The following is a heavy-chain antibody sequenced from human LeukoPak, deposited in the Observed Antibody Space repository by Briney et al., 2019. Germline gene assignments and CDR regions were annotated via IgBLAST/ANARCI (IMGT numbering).Heavy chain of an antibody. CDR1: GGSISSYY. CDR2: IYYSGST. Sequence: SETLSLTCTVSGGSISSYYWSWIRQPPGKGLEWIGYIYYSGSTNYNPSLKSRVTISVDTSKNQFSLKLSSVTAADTAVYYRARNHLGDFDYWGQGTLVTVSS. J-gene: IGHJ4*02. CDR3: ARNHLGDFDY. V-gene: IGHV4-59*01.